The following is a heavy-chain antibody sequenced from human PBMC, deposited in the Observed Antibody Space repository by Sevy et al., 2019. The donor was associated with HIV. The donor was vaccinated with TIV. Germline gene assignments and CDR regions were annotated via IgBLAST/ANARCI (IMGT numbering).Heavy chain of an antibody. J-gene: IGHJ3*01. CDR2: IYYTGKT. D-gene: IGHD2-21*02. CDR3: ARLSRNNVVVTGVRRDGFDV. Sequence: ETLSLTCTVSGGSISTYYWSWIRQPPGKGLQWIGYIYYTGKTNYNPSLQTPVTMSIDTSKNQFSLRLSSVTSADTAMYCCARLSRNNVVVTGVRRDGFDVWGQGTMVTVSS. CDR1: GGSISTYY. V-gene: IGHV4-59*01.